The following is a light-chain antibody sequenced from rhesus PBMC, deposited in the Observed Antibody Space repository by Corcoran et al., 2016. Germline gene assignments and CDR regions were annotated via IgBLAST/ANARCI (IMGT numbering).Light chain of an antibody. Sequence: QAALTQPRSVSGSPGQSVTISCTGTSSDIGCYIYVSWYQQHPGTAPKLMIFEVSKRPSGVSDRFSGSKSGNTASLTISGLQAEDEADYYCNSYAGIDTFVFGSGTKVTVL. CDR3: NSYAGIDTFV. CDR1: SSDIGCYIY. CDR2: EVS. V-gene: IGLV2-32*02. J-gene: IGLJ6*01.